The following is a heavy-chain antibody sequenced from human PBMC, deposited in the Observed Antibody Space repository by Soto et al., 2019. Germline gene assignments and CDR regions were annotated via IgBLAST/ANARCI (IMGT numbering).Heavy chain of an antibody. Sequence: QVQLVQSGAEVKKPGSSVKVSCKASGGTFSNYAISWVRQAPGQGLEWMGGIIPIFGTANYAKKFQGRVTFTADESTYTYHMELSSLKPEDTAVYHYGRALQGAVAGALHSRSGWKEDYYYYGPDGWGQGTTVTISS. CDR2: IIPIFGTA. V-gene: IGHV1-69*01. CDR3: GRALQGAVAGALHSRSGWKEDYYYYGPDG. J-gene: IGHJ6*02. D-gene: IGHD6-19*01. CDR1: GGTFSNYA.